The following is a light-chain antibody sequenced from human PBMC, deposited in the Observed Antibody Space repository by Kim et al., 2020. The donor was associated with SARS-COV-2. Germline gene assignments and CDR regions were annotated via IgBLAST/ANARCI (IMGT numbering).Light chain of an antibody. V-gene: IGKV1-16*01. Sequence: APIGDRVTMTCRASQGVRNYLAWHQQRPGKAPKSLVYAASTLQSGVPGRFSGGGSGTEFNLTISSLQPEDFANYYCQQYDSYPSTFGGGTKVDIK. J-gene: IGKJ4*01. CDR1: QGVRNY. CDR3: QQYDSYPST. CDR2: AAS.